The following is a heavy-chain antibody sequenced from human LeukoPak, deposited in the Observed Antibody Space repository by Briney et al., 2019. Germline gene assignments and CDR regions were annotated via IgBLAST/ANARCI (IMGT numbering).Heavy chain of an antibody. J-gene: IGHJ3*02. CDR1: GGSISSGGYS. D-gene: IGHD4-17*01. V-gene: IGHV4-31*11. CDR3: ARERATVTTSGAFDI. Sequence: PSQTLSLTCAVSGGSISSGGYSWSWIRQHPGKGLEWIGYIYYSGSTYYNPSLKSRVTISVDTSKNQFSLKLSSVTAADTAVYYCARERATVTTSGAFDIWGQGTMVTVSS. CDR2: IYYSGST.